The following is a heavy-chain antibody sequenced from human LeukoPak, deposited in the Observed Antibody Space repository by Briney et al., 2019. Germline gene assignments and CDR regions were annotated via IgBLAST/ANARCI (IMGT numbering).Heavy chain of an antibody. CDR1: GGSISSNSYY. CDR2: IYYSGST. CDR3: AITVVTPKGYFDY. Sequence: SETLSLTCTVSGGSISSNSYYWGWIRQPPGKGLEWIGSIYYSGSTYYNPSLKSRVTISVDTSKNQFSLKLSSVTAADTAVYYCAITVVTPKGYFDYWGQGTLVTVSS. V-gene: IGHV4-39*01. D-gene: IGHD4-23*01. J-gene: IGHJ4*02.